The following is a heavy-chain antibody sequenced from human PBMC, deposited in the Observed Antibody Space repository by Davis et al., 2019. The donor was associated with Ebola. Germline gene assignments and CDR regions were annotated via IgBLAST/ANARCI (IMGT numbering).Heavy chain of an antibody. Sequence: GESLKISCAASGFTFSSYAMSWVRQAPGKGLEWVSAISGSGGSTYYADSVKGRFTISRDNSKNTLYLQMNSLRAEDTAVYYCAKASSVVQGVTALTWGQGTLVTVSS. J-gene: IGHJ5*02. V-gene: IGHV3-23*01. CDR3: AKASSVVQGVTALT. CDR1: GFTFSSYA. CDR2: ISGSGGST. D-gene: IGHD3-10*01.